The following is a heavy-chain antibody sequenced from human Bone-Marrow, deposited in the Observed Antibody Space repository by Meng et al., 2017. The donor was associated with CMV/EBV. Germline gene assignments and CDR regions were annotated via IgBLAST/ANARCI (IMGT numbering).Heavy chain of an antibody. CDR2: ISYDGSNK. V-gene: IGHV3-30-3*01. CDR3: ARDLVRGSYSGRFDP. Sequence: GGSLRLSCAASGFTFSSYAMHWVRQAPGKGLEWVAVISYDGSNKYYADSVKGRFTISRDNSKNTLYLQMNSLRAEDTAVYYCARDLVRGSYSGRFDPWGQGTLVTVSS. D-gene: IGHD1-26*01. CDR1: GFTFSSYA. J-gene: IGHJ5*02.